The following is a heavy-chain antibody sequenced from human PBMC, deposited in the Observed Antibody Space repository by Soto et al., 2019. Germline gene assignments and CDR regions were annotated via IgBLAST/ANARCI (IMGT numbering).Heavy chain of an antibody. CDR2: ISYSGST. CDR3: ARSAQWDGFDP. Sequence: QVQLQESGPGLVRPSQTLSLTCTVSAGSISTINYYWSWIRQHPEKGLEWFGYISYSGSTFYHSSLKSRVTISLDTSKKQFSLTLTSVTAADTAVYYCARSAQWDGFDPWGQGTMVTVSS. CDR1: AGSISTINYY. V-gene: IGHV4-31*03. J-gene: IGHJ3*01. D-gene: IGHD2-8*01.